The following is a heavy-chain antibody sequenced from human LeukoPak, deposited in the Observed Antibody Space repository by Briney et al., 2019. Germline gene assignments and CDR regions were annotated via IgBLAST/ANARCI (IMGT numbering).Heavy chain of an antibody. Sequence: PGGSLRLSCAASGFTVSSNYMSWVRQAPGKGLEWVAFIRYDGSNKYYADSVKGRFTISRDNSKNTLYLQMNSLRAEDTAVYYCASPLDILTGYSPLGAFDYWGQGTLVTVSS. D-gene: IGHD3-9*01. CDR3: ASPLDILTGYSPLGAFDY. J-gene: IGHJ4*02. CDR2: IRYDGSNK. V-gene: IGHV3-30*02. CDR1: GFTVSSNY.